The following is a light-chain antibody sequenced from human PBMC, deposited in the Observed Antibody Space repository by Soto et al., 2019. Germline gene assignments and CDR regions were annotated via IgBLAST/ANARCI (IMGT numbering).Light chain of an antibody. CDR3: QSYDSSLSGSV. CDR1: SSNIGAGYD. Sequence: QSVLTQPPSVSGAPGQRVTISCTGSSSNIGAGYDVHWYQQLPGTAPKLLIYGNSHRPSGVPDRFSGSKSGTSASLPITGLQAEDEADYYCQSYDSSLSGSVFGGGTKLTVL. J-gene: IGLJ3*02. V-gene: IGLV1-40*01. CDR2: GNS.